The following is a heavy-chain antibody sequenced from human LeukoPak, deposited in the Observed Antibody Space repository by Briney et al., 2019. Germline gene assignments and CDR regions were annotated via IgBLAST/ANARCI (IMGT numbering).Heavy chain of an antibody. D-gene: IGHD6-19*01. Sequence: GGSLRLSCAASGFTFSSYWMHWVRQAPGKGLVWVSRINSDGSSTSYADSVKGRFTISRDNAKNTLYLQMNSLRAEDTAVYYCARRERQWQNYYFDYWGQGTLVTVSS. V-gene: IGHV3-74*01. CDR2: INSDGSST. CDR3: ARRERQWQNYYFDY. J-gene: IGHJ4*02. CDR1: GFTFSSYW.